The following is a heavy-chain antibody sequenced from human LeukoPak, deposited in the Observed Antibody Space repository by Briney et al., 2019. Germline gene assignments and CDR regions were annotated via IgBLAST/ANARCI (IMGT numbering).Heavy chain of an antibody. Sequence: GASVKVSCKASGGTFSSYAISWVRQAPGQGLEWMGGIIPIFGTANYPQKFQGRVTITADKSTSTAYMELSSLRSEDTAVYYCAVSVAGKVDYWGQGTLVSVSS. CDR2: IIPIFGTA. D-gene: IGHD6-19*01. CDR1: GGTFSSYA. V-gene: IGHV1-69*06. CDR3: AVSVAGKVDY. J-gene: IGHJ4*02.